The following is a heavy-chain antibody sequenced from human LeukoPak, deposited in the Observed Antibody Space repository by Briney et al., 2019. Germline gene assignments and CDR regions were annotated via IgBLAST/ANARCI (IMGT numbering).Heavy chain of an antibody. D-gene: IGHD6-6*01. Sequence: GGSLRLSCAASGFTFSSYAMSWVRQAPGKGLEWVSAISGSGGSTYYADSVKGRFTISRDNSKNTLYLQMNSLRAEDTAVYYCAPNWASSSYYYGMDVWGQGTTVTVSS. V-gene: IGHV3-23*01. CDR3: APNWASSSYYYGMDV. CDR2: ISGSGGST. CDR1: GFTFSSYA. J-gene: IGHJ6*02.